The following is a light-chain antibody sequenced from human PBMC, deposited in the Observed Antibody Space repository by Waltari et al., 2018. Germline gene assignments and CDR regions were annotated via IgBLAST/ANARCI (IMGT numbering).Light chain of an antibody. Sequence: SLLTQPPSVSATPGQSVPISCPGSRSNIGSHTVNWFQQLPGTAPRHLLYENDRRPSGVPDRFSSASSGTSASLVISGLQSEDEADYYCGAWDSTLRGYVLGSGTLVSVL. J-gene: IGLJ1*01. CDR2: END. CDR3: GAWDSTLRGYV. CDR1: RSNIGSHT. V-gene: IGLV1-44*01.